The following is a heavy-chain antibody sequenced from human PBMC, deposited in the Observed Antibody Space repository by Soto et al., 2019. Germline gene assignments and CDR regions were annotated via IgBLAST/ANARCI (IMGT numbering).Heavy chain of an antibody. V-gene: IGHV3-30*18. CDR1: GFTFSSYG. D-gene: IGHD2-21*01. J-gene: IGHJ6*02. CDR3: AQELNIVVVNDHWYYYGMDV. CDR2: ISYDGSNK. Sequence: GGSLRLSCAASGFTFSSYGMHWVRQAPGKGLEWVAVISYDGSNKYYADSVKGRFTISRDDSKNTLYLQMNSLRAEDTAVYYCAQELNIVVVNDHWYYYGMDVWAKGPRSPSP.